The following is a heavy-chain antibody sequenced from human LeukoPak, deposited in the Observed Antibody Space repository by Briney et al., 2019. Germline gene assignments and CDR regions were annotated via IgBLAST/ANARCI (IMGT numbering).Heavy chain of an antibody. CDR1: GFSFSDYY. J-gene: IGHJ4*02. CDR3: AKDYLEERLRLGELSLYLDY. CDR2: ISGSGGST. V-gene: IGHV3-23*01. Sequence: PGGSLRLSCAASGFSFSDYYMSWVRQAPGKGLEWVSAISGSGGSTYYADSVKGRFTISRDNSKNTLYLQMNSLRAEDTAVYYCAKDYLEERLRLGELSLYLDYWGQGTLVTVSS. D-gene: IGHD3-16*02.